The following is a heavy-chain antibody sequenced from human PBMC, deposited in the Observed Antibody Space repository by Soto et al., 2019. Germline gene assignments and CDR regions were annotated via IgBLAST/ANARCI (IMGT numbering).Heavy chain of an antibody. V-gene: IGHV1-69*01. D-gene: IGHD6-13*01. CDR2: IIPIFGTA. J-gene: IGHJ5*02. Sequence: QVQLVQSGAEVKKPGSSVKVSCKASGGTFSSYAISWVRQAPGQGLEWMGGIIPIFGTANYAQKFQGRVTITADESTRTAKMELSSLRSEDTAVYYGAPHAEYSSSGGGSDPGGQGTLVTVSS. CDR1: GGTFSSYA. CDR3: APHAEYSSSGGGSDP.